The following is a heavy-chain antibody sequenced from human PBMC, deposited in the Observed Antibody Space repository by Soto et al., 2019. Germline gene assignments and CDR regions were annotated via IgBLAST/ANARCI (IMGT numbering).Heavy chain of an antibody. Sequence: QVQLVESGGGVVQPGGSLRVSCAASGFTFSGYAMHWVRQAPGKGLEWVAFISYDGSLKYYANSVKGRCTTSRDNSQNTLYLQMNSLRPEDTAVYYCARDVPLGHWGQGALVTVSS. D-gene: IGHD3-16*01. V-gene: IGHV3-30-3*01. CDR1: GFTFSGYA. CDR2: ISYDGSLK. CDR3: ARDVPLGH. J-gene: IGHJ4*02.